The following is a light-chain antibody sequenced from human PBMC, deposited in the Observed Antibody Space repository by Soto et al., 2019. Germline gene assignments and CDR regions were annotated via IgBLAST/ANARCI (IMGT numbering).Light chain of an antibody. CDR2: GNS. V-gene: IGLV1-40*01. CDR1: SSNIGAGYD. CDR3: QSYDSSLSGYV. J-gene: IGLJ1*01. Sequence: QSVLTQPPSVSGALGQRVTISCTGSSSNIGAGYDVHWYQQLPGTAPKLLIYGNSNRPSGVPDRFSGSKSGTSASLAITGLQAEDEADYSCQSYDSSLSGYVFGTGTKVTVL.